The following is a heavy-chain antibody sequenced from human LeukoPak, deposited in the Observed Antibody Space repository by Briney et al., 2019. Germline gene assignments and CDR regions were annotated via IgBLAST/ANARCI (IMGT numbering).Heavy chain of an antibody. CDR2: ISYDGSNK. Sequence: PGGSLRLSCAASGFTFSSYGMHWVRQAPGKGLEWVAVISYDGSNKYYADSVKGRFTISRDNSKNTLYLQMNSLRAEDTAVYYCAKETYSYGPLNWFDPWGQGTLVTVSS. CDR3: AKETYSYGPLNWFDP. J-gene: IGHJ5*02. D-gene: IGHD5-18*01. CDR1: GFTFSSYG. V-gene: IGHV3-30*18.